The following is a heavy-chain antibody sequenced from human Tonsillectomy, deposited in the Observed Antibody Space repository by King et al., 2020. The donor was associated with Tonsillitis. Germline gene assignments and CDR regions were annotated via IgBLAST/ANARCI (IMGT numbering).Heavy chain of an antibody. CDR2: ISSSSSYI. V-gene: IGHV3-21*01. CDR3: ARDTLQYYGSGSYYLPFDY. CDR1: GFTFSSYS. D-gene: IGHD3-10*01. Sequence: VQLVESGGGLVKPGGSLRLSCAASGFTFSSYSMNWVRQAPGKGLEWVSSISSSSSYIYYADSVKGRFTISRDNAKNSLYLQMNSLRAEDTAVYYCARDTLQYYGSGSYYLPFDYWGQGTLVTVSS. J-gene: IGHJ4*02.